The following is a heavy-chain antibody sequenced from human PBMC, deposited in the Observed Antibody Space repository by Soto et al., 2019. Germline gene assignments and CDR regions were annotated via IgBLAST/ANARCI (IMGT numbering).Heavy chain of an antibody. CDR3: ANHSSGYYRYFDY. CDR1: GFTFSSYA. Sequence: EVQLLESGGGLVQPGGSLRLSCAASGFTFSSYAMSWVRQAPGKGLEWVSAISGSGGSTYYADSVKGRFTISRDNSKNTLYLQMNSLRAEDTAVYYCANHSSGYYRYFDYWGQGTLVTVSS. CDR2: ISGSGGST. V-gene: IGHV3-23*01. D-gene: IGHD3-22*01. J-gene: IGHJ4*02.